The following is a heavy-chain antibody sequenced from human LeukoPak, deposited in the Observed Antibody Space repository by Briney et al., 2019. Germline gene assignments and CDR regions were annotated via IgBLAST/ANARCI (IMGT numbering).Heavy chain of an antibody. J-gene: IGHJ4*02. V-gene: IGHV4-59*08. Sequence: SETLSLTCTVSGGSISSYYWSWIRQPPGKGLEWIGYIYYSGSTNYNPSLKSRVTISVDTSKSQFSLKLSSVTAADTAVYYCARSIAVAGTGFDYWGQGTLVTVSS. CDR3: ARSIAVAGTGFDY. D-gene: IGHD6-19*01. CDR2: IYYSGST. CDR1: GGSISSYY.